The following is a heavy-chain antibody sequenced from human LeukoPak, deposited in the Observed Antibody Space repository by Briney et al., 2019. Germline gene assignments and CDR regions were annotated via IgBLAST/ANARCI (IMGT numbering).Heavy chain of an antibody. CDR3: ARDGVGSTMVRGVIISSWFDP. CDR2: ISWNSGSI. V-gene: IGHV3-9*01. CDR1: GFTFDDYA. D-gene: IGHD3-10*01. J-gene: IGHJ5*02. Sequence: GGSLRLSCAASGFTFDDYAMHWVRQAPGKGLEWVSGISWNSGSIGYADSVKGRFTISRDNSKNTLYLQMNSLRAEDTAVYYCARDGVGSTMVRGVIISSWFDPWGQGTLVTVSS.